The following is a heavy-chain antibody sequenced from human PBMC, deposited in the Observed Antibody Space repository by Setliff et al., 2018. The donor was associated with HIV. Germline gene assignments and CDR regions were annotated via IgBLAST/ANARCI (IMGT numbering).Heavy chain of an antibody. D-gene: IGHD1-26*01. Sequence: LKISCQASGYSFTNYWIGWVRQMPGKGLEWIGVIHPGDFVTRYGPSFQGQVFISADRSITTAYLQWDSLKASDTAMYYCTRRRRAPGIEDLEAYWGQGTLVTVSS. CDR3: TRRRRAPGIEDLEAY. J-gene: IGHJ4*02. V-gene: IGHV5-51*01. CDR2: IHPGDFVT. CDR1: GYSFTNYW.